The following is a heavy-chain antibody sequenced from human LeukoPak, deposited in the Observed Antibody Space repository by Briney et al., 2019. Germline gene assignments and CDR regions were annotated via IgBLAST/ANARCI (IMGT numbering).Heavy chain of an antibody. CDR2: INVYNGNT. Sequence: ASVKVSCKASGYSFTTYGITWVRQAPGQGLEWMGWINVYNGNTNYAQKIQGRVTMTTDTSTTTAYMELRSLRSDDTAVYYCARSLQGDHLDIWGQGTMVTVSS. CDR1: GYSFTTYG. D-gene: IGHD2-21*01. V-gene: IGHV1-18*01. CDR3: ARSLQGDHLDI. J-gene: IGHJ3*02.